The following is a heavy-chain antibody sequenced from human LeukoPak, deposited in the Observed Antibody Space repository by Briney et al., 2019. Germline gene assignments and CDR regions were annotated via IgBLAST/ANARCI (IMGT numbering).Heavy chain of an antibody. D-gene: IGHD3-22*01. V-gene: IGHV3-74*01. J-gene: IGHJ4*02. CDR1: GFSLRTYW. CDR2: INSDGSST. CDR3: ARSTRDSRGYYNTLDY. Sequence: GGSLRLSCAASGFSLRTYWMHWVRQVPGKGPEWLSRINSDGSSTTYADSVKGRFTISRDNAKNTLYLQLNSLRAEDTAVYYCARSTRDSRGYYNTLDYWGQGTLVTVSS.